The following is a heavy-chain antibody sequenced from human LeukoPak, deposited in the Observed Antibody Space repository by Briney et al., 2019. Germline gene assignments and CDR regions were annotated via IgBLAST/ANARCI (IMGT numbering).Heavy chain of an antibody. Sequence: SETLSLTCTVSGGSISSYYWSWIRQPPGKGLEWIGYIYHSGSTNYNPSLKSRVTISVDTSKNQFSLKLSSVTAADTAVYYCARVVRVGALDFDYWGQGTLVTVSS. CDR1: GGSISSYY. CDR2: IYHSGST. D-gene: IGHD1-26*01. J-gene: IGHJ4*02. V-gene: IGHV4-59*01. CDR3: ARVVRVGALDFDY.